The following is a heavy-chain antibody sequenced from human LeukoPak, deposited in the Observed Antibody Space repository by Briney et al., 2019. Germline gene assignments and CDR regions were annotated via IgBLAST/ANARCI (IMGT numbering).Heavy chain of an antibody. D-gene: IGHD2-15*01. J-gene: IGHJ5*02. CDR3: ARGCWGRCYSGWFDP. Sequence: ASVKVSCKASGYTFTGYYMNWVRQAPGQGLEWMGWINPNSGGTNYAQKFQGRVTMTRDTSISTAYMELSRLTSDDTAVYFCARGCWGRCYSGWFDPWGQGPWSPSPQ. CDR1: GYTFTGYY. CDR2: INPNSGGT. V-gene: IGHV1-2*02.